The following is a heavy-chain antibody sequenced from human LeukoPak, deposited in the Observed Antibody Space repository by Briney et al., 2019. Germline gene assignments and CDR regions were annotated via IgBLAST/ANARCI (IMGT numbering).Heavy chain of an antibody. CDR2: IYTGGTT. CDR1: GFTVSSNY. D-gene: IGHD6-13*01. J-gene: IGHJ6*02. Sequence: GGSLRLSCATSGFTVSSNYMSWVRQAPGKGLEWVALIYTGGTTSYADSVRGRFTISRDNSKNTLYLQMDSLRAEDTAVYYCAREAAGYHYYYGMDVWGQGTTVTVSS. CDR3: AREAAGYHYYYGMDV. V-gene: IGHV3-53*01.